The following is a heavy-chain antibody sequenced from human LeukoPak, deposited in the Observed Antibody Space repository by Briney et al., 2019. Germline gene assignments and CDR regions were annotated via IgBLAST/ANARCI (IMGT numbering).Heavy chain of an antibody. V-gene: IGHV4-34*01. CDR2: INHSGST. CDR1: GGSISSYY. D-gene: IGHD2-2*01. Sequence: SETLSLTCTVSGGSISSYYWSWIRQPPGKGLEWIGEINHSGSTNYNPSLKSRATISVDTSKNQFSLKLSSVTAADTAVYYCARSGGGTRRYYYYYYGMDVWGQGTTVTVSS. CDR3: ARSGGGTRRYYYYYYGMDV. J-gene: IGHJ6*02.